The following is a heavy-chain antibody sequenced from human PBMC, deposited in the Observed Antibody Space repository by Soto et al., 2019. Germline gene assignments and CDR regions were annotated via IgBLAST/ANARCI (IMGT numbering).Heavy chain of an antibody. CDR1: GFTFSSYA. D-gene: IGHD2-2*01. Sequence: LGGSLRLSCAASGFTFSSYAMSWVRQAPGKGLEWVSAISGSGGSTYYADSVKGRFTISRDNSKNTLYLQMNSLRAEDTAVYYCAKDLGYCSSTSCYEGTCFDYWGQGTLVTVSS. CDR2: ISGSGGST. CDR3: AKDLGYCSSTSCYEGTCFDY. J-gene: IGHJ4*02. V-gene: IGHV3-23*01.